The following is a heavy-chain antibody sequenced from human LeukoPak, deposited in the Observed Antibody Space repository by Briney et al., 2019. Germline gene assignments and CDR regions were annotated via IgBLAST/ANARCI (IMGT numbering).Heavy chain of an antibody. CDR1: GFTFDTYS. V-gene: IGHV3-48*01. CDR3: ARHDYYDSSGFPDC. Sequence: GGSLRLSCVASGFTFDTYSMNWVRQAPGKGLEWVSYISTSSSTIYCADSVKGRFTISRDNAKNSLYLQMNSLRAEDTAVYYCARHDYYDSSGFPDCWGQGTLVTVSS. CDR2: ISTSSSTI. J-gene: IGHJ4*02. D-gene: IGHD3-22*01.